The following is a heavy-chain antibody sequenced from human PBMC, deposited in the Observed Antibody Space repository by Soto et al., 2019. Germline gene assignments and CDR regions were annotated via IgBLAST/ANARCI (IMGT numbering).Heavy chain of an antibody. J-gene: IGHJ6*02. CDR3: ATDSSSWVWADYYYGMDV. CDR2: FDPEDGET. D-gene: IGHD6-13*01. Sequence: QVQLVQSGAEVKKPGASVKVSCKVSGYTLTELSMNWVRQAPGKGLERMGGFDPEDGETIYAQKFQRRVTMTEDTSTDTAYMELSSLRSEDTAVYYRATDSSSWVWADYYYGMDVWGQGTTVTVSS. V-gene: IGHV1-24*01. CDR1: GYTLTELS.